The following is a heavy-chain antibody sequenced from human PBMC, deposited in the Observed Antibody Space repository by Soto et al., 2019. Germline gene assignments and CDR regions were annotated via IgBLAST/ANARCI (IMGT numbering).Heavy chain of an antibody. Sequence: EVQLLESGGGLVQPGGSLRLSCAASGFTFSTYGMSWVRQAPGKGLEWVSAISGNGGSTYYADSVKGRFTISRDNSKNTLYLQMNSLRAEDTAVYYCAKVGVVVVPGNDFWGQGTLDAVSS. CDR1: GFTFSTYG. D-gene: IGHD2-15*01. J-gene: IGHJ4*02. CDR2: ISGNGGST. CDR3: AKVGVVVVPGNDF. V-gene: IGHV3-23*01.